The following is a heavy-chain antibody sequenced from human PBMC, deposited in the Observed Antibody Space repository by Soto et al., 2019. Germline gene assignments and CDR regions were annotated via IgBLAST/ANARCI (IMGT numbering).Heavy chain of an antibody. V-gene: IGHV3-48*03. J-gene: IGHJ4*02. CDR1: GFTFSSYE. Sequence: PGGSLRLSCAASGFTFSSYEMNWVRQAPGKGLEWVSYISSSGSTIYYADSVKGRFTISRDNAKNSLYLQMNSLRAEDTAVYYCARKSYSSGWYKSDYWGQGTLVTVSS. CDR3: ARKSYSSGWYKSDY. CDR2: ISSSGSTI. D-gene: IGHD6-19*01.